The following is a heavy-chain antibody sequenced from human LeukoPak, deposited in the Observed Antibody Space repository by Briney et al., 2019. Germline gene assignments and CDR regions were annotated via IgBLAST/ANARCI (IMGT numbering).Heavy chain of an antibody. J-gene: IGHJ5*02. D-gene: IGHD6-19*01. CDR1: GFTFDDYA. CDR3: ASHSVAGTDWFDP. Sequence: PGGSLRLSCAASGFTFDDYAMHWVRQAPGKGLEWVSGISWNSGSIGYADSVKGRFTISRDNAKNSLYLQMNSLRAEDTAVYYCASHSVAGTDWFDPWGQGTLVTVSS. CDR2: ISWNSGSI. V-gene: IGHV3-9*01.